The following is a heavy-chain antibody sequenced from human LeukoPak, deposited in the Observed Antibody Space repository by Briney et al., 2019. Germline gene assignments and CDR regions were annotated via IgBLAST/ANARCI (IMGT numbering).Heavy chain of an antibody. Sequence: GGSLRLSCAASGFTFSSAWMSWVRQAPGQGLEWLGRIKTKTDGGTTDYAAPVKGRFTISRDDSKDTLYLQMNSLKSDDTAVYYCANTFGGNSHRSHYWGQGTLVTVSS. CDR2: IKTKTDGGTT. CDR3: ANTFGGNSHRSHY. V-gene: IGHV3-15*01. D-gene: IGHD4-23*01. J-gene: IGHJ4*02. CDR1: GFTFSSAW.